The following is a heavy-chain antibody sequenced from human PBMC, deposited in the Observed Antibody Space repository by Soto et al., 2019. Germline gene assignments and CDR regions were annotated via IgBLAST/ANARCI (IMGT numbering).Heavy chain of an antibody. Sequence: QITLKESGPTLVKPTQTLTLTCTFSGFSLSTSGVGVDWIRQPPGKALEWLALIYWDDDKRYSPSLKSRLTLTKDTSKHQVVLTMTNMDPVDTATYYCAHSLIPNWGSRGAFDYWGQGTLVTVSS. CDR3: AHSLIPNWGSRGAFDY. CDR1: GFSLSTSGVG. J-gene: IGHJ4*02. D-gene: IGHD7-27*01. V-gene: IGHV2-5*02. CDR2: IYWDDDK.